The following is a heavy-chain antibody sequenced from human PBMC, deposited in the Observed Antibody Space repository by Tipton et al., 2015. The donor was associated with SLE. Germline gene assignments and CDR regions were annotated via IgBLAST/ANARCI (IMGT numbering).Heavy chain of an antibody. CDR2: INPSGGTS. D-gene: IGHD5-18*01. CDR1: GYTFTSYY. Sequence: QLVQSGAEVKKPGASVKISCKASGYTFTSYYMHWVRQAPGQGLEWMGMINPSGGTSNYAQRFQGRVTMTRDTSMSTVYMTLNSLRSEDAAVYSCAKGQNGYSYAHWGQGHLVSVSS. CDR3: AKGQNGYSYAH. J-gene: IGHJ1*01. V-gene: IGHV1-46*01.